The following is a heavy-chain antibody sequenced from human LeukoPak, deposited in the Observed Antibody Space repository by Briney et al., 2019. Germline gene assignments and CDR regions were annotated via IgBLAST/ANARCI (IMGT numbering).Heavy chain of an antibody. D-gene: IGHD3-22*01. Sequence: QAGGSLRLSCAASGFTFSTYGMHWVRQAPGKGLEWVAFIRYDGSNKYYADSVKGRFTISRDNSKNTLYLQMNSLRAEDTAVYYCAKVEYDSSGYYPRFDYWGQGTLVTVSS. CDR3: AKVEYDSSGYYPRFDY. CDR2: IRYDGSNK. J-gene: IGHJ4*02. CDR1: GFTFSTYG. V-gene: IGHV3-30*02.